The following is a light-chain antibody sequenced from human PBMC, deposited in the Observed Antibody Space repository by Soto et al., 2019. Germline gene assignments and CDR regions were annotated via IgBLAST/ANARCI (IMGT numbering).Light chain of an antibody. V-gene: IGKV1-6*01. CDR3: LQKDFYPFT. Sequence: AIPMTQSPSSLFASVGDRVTITCRASQGIRNDLDWFQQKPGKAPKLLIYAASNLQSGVPARFSGSGSGTDFTLTISSLQPEDFATYYCLQKDFYPFTFGPGTKVDIK. CDR1: QGIRND. CDR2: AAS. J-gene: IGKJ3*01.